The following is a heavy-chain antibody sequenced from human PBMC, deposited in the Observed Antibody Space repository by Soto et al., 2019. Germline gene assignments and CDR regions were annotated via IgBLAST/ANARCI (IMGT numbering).Heavy chain of an antibody. CDR2: ISSSSYTI. CDR1: GFTFNTYN. Sequence: GGSLRLSCTASGFTFNTYNMNWVRQAPGKGLEWVSYISSSSYTIKYADSVEGRFTVSRDNGKKSLYLQMNSLRDEDTAVYFCAREISLSAGSYFDYWGQGTLVTVSS. J-gene: IGHJ4*02. D-gene: IGHD3-10*01. CDR3: AREISLSAGSYFDY. V-gene: IGHV3-48*02.